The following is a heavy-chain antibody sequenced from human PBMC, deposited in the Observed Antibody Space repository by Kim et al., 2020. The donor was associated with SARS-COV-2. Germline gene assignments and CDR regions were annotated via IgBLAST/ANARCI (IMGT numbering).Heavy chain of an antibody. Sequence: GGSLRLSCAASGFTVSSNYMSWVRQAPGKGLEWVSVIYSGGSTYYADSVKGRFTISRDNSKNTLYLQMNSLRAEDTAVYYCVLSLPMVRYYYGMDVWGQGTTVTVSS. CDR1: GFTVSSNY. D-gene: IGHD3-10*01. CDR2: IYSGGST. V-gene: IGHV3-53*01. CDR3: VLSLPMVRYYYGMDV. J-gene: IGHJ6*02.